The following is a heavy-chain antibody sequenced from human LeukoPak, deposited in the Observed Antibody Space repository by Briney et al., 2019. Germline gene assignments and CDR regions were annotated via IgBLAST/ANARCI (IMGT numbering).Heavy chain of an antibody. J-gene: IGHJ4*02. CDR3: AKDWGARGGCGDYFDY. Sequence: PGGSLRLSCAVSGFMFREYGMHWVRQTPDKGLEWVAFIRGDGGNKLFAEPVEGRFTISRDNSKNTVSLQMNSLRSEDTAVYYCAKDWGARGGCGDYFDYWGQGGLVTVS. D-gene: IGHD1-26*01. CDR1: GFMFREYG. CDR2: IRGDGGNK. V-gene: IGHV3-30*02.